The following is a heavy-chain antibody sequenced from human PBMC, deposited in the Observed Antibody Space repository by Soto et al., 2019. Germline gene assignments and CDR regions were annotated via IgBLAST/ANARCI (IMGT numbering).Heavy chain of an antibody. J-gene: IGHJ6*02. V-gene: IGHV4-4*02. CDR1: GGSISSSNW. CDR2: IYHSGST. Sequence: QVQLQESGPGLVKPSGTLSLTCAVSGGSISSSNWWSWVRQPPGKGLEWIGEIYHSGSTNYNPSLNRRVTLSVDKPKNQFSLKLSSVTAADTAVYYCARVSGSYYYGMDVGGQGTTVTVSS. D-gene: IGHD1-26*01. CDR3: ARVSGSYYYGMDV.